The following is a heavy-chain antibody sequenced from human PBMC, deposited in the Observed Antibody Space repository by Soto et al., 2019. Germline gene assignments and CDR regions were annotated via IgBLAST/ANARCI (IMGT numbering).Heavy chain of an antibody. V-gene: IGHV3-30*04. CDR3: ARARSGAVADSFDF. J-gene: IGHJ4*02. CDR2: ISRDGTNK. CDR1: GFTFSRYA. Sequence: GGSLRLSCAASGFTFSRYAIHWVRQAPGKGLEWVAVISRDGTNKYYVDSVKGRFTISRDNSRNTLYLQMNSLRHEDAAVYYCARARSGAVADSFDFWGQGTLVTVCS. D-gene: IGHD3-3*01.